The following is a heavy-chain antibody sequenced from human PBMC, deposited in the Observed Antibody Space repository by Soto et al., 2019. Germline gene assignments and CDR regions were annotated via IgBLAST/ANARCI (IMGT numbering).Heavy chain of an antibody. V-gene: IGHV3-30*18. CDR2: ISYDGSNK. CDR3: AKGAYCTNGVCYRDWHWFDP. J-gene: IGHJ5*02. D-gene: IGHD2-8*01. Sequence: GGSLRLSCAASGFTFSSYGMHWVRQAPGKGLEWVAVISYDGSNKYYADSEKGRFTISQDNSKNKLSLQMNSLRAEDTAVYYCAKGAYCTNGVCYRDWHWFDPWGQGTLVTVSS. CDR1: GFTFSSYG.